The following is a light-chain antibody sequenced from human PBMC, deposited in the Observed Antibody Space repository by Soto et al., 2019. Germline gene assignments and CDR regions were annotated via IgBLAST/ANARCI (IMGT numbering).Light chain of an antibody. CDR1: SSDVGGYNY. V-gene: IGLV2-14*01. J-gene: IGLJ1*01. CDR2: DVS. CDR3: SSYPSSRTRL. Sequence: SVLNNPASGYRSAGRWSTISYNGTSSDVGGYNYVSWSQQHPGKAPKLLIYDVSNRPSGVSNRFSGPKSGNTASLTISGLQAEDEPHYYCSSYPSSRTRLFGPGPKVSGL.